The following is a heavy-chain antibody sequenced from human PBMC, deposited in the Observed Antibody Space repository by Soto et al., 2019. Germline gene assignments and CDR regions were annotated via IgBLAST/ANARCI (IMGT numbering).Heavy chain of an antibody. CDR1: GYTFTSYG. J-gene: IGHJ5*02. D-gene: IGHD1-26*01. Sequence: RASVKVSCKASGYTFTSYGISWVRQAPGQGLEWMGWISAYNGNTNYAQKLQGRVTMTTDTSTSTAYMELRSLRSDDTAVYYCAREVGATRTSWFDPWGQGTLVTVSS. CDR3: AREVGATRTSWFDP. CDR2: ISAYNGNT. V-gene: IGHV1-18*01.